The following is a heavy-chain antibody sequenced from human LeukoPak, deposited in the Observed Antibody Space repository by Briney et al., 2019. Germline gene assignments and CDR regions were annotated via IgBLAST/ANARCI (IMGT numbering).Heavy chain of an antibody. CDR1: GYKFTDYY. Sequence: AASVKVSCKASGYKFTDYYMHWVRQAPGQGLEWMGWINPNSGGTNYAQKFQGRVTMTRDTSISTAYMELSRLRSDDTAVYYCARDRLAELYYYYGMDVWGQGTTVTVSS. D-gene: IGHD6-19*01. CDR2: INPNSGGT. CDR3: ARDRLAELYYYYGMDV. J-gene: IGHJ6*02. V-gene: IGHV1-2*02.